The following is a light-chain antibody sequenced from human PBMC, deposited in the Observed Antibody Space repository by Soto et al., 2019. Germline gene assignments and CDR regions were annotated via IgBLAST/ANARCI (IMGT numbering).Light chain of an antibody. CDR3: QSYDSSLSWV. CDR1: SYNIGAGYD. J-gene: IGLJ1*01. Sequence: QSVLTQPPSVSGAPGQRVTISCTGSSYNIGAGYDVHWYQQLPGTAPKLLIYGNSNRPSGVPDRFSGSKSGTSASLAITGLQAEDEADYYCQSYDSSLSWVFGTGTKLTVL. V-gene: IGLV1-40*01. CDR2: GNS.